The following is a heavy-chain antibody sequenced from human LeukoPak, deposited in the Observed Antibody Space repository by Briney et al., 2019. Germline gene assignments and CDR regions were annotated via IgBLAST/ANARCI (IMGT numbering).Heavy chain of an antibody. D-gene: IGHD3-10*01. V-gene: IGHV3-69-1*01. CDR1: GFTFSAYA. J-gene: IGHJ4*02. CDR2: IGSDNKP. Sequence: GGSLRLSCEASGFTFSAYAMTWVRQAPGKGLEWVSSIGSDNKPHYSESVKGRFAISRDNAKSTLYLQMNSLRAEDTAVYYCARVRDDHTYFDCWGQGTLVTVSS. CDR3: ARVRDDHTYFDC.